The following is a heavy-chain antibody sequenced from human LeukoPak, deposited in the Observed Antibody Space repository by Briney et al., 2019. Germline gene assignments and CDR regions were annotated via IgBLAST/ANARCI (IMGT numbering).Heavy chain of an antibody. Sequence: SETLSLTCTVSGGSINGYYWGWIRQPPGKGLEWIGSIYYSGSTYYNPSLKSRVTISVDTSKNQFSLKLSSVTAADTAVYYCARSSWYYYDSSGYPVGYYMDVWGKGTTVTVSS. CDR2: IYYSGST. V-gene: IGHV4-39*07. CDR1: GGSINGYY. J-gene: IGHJ6*03. CDR3: ARSSWYYYDSSGYPVGYYMDV. D-gene: IGHD3-22*01.